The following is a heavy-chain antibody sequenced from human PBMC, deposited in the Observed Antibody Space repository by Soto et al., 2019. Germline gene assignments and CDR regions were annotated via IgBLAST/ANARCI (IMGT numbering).Heavy chain of an antibody. J-gene: IGHJ4*02. D-gene: IGHD6-19*01. CDR1: GYTFTSYA. CDR3: ARVPGYSSGWFDY. Sequence: ASVKVSCKASGYTFTSYAMHWVRQAPGQRLEWIGWINAGNGNTKYSQKFQGRVTITRDTSASTAYMELSSLRSEDTAVYYCARVPGYSSGWFDYWGQGTLVTVSS. V-gene: IGHV1-3*01. CDR2: INAGNGNT.